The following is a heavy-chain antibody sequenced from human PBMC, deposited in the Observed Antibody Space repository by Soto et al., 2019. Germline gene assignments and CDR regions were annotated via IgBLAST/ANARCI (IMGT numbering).Heavy chain of an antibody. CDR2: IYYSGST. V-gene: IGHV4-59*01. CDR1: GGSISPYY. Sequence: SETLSLTCTVSGGSISPYYWNWIRQTPGKGLEWIAYIYYSGSTNYNPSLKSRVTISVDTSKNQCSLKLSSVTAADTAVYYCARHEDSAMSPFDYWGQGTLVTVSS. J-gene: IGHJ4*02. CDR3: ARHEDSAMSPFDY. D-gene: IGHD5-18*01.